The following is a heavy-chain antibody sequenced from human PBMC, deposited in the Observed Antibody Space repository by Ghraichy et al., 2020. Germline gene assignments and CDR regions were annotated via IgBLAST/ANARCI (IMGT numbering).Heavy chain of an antibody. CDR3: ARDGKRGHSTGQTFYYYYGMDV. J-gene: IGHJ6*02. V-gene: IGHV3-33*01. D-gene: IGHD4-17*01. CDR1: GFTFSSYG. CDR2: IWYDGSNK. Sequence: GGSPRLSCAASGFTFSSYGMHWVRQAPGKGLEWVAVIWYDGSNKYYADSVKGRFTISRDNSKNTLYLQMNSLRAEDTAVYYCARDGKRGHSTGQTFYYYYGMDVWGQGTTVTVSS.